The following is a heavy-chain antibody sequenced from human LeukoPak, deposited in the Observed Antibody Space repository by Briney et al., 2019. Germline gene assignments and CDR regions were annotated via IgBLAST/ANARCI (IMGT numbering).Heavy chain of an antibody. Sequence: PSETLSLTCTVSGHSISSGYYWGWIRQPPGKGLEWIGSIYHRGSTYYNPSLKSRDTLSVDTSKNQFSLKLSSVTAADTAVYYCARSSGGDTTFDYWGQGTLVTVSS. CDR1: GHSISSGYY. CDR3: ARSSGGDTTFDY. D-gene: IGHD4-17*01. CDR2: IYHRGST. J-gene: IGHJ4*02. V-gene: IGHV4-38-2*02.